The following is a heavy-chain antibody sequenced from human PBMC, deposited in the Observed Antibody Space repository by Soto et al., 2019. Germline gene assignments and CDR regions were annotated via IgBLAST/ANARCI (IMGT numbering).Heavy chain of an antibody. D-gene: IGHD3-3*01. J-gene: IGHJ5*02. V-gene: IGHV3-23*01. Sequence: GGSLGLSCAASGFTFSSFDMSWVRQAPGKGLEWVSAISGSGGSTYYADSVKGRFTISRDNSKNTLYLQMNSLRAEDTAVYYCAKDGLSDFWSGYRGSNWFDPWGQGTLVTVSS. CDR2: ISGSGGST. CDR3: AKDGLSDFWSGYRGSNWFDP. CDR1: GFTFSSFD.